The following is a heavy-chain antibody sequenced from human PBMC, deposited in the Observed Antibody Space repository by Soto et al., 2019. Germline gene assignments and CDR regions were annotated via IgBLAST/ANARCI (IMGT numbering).Heavy chain of an antibody. CDR2: ISGSGVST. V-gene: IGHV3-23*01. J-gene: IGHJ6*03. D-gene: IGHD2-2*01. Sequence: GGSLRLSCAASGFTFSSYAMSWVRQAPGKGLEWVSAISGSGVSTYYADSVKGRFTISGDNSKNTLYLQMNSLRAEDTAVYYCAKEGGYCSSTSCLDYYYMDVWGKGTTVTVSS. CDR3: AKEGGYCSSTSCLDYYYMDV. CDR1: GFTFSSYA.